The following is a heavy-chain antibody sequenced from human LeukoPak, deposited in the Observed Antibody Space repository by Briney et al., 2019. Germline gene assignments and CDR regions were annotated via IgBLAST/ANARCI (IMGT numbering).Heavy chain of an antibody. V-gene: IGHV3-30*03. CDR2: ISYDGSNK. J-gene: IGHJ4*02. CDR1: GFTFSSYG. D-gene: IGHD3-22*01. CDR3: ARRYYYDSSGYYGPFDY. Sequence: GALRLSCAASGFTFSSYGMHWVRQAPGKGLEWVAVISYDGSNKYYADSVKGRFTISRDNSKNTLYLQMNSLRAEDTAVYYCARRYYYDSSGYYGPFDYWGQGTLVTVSP.